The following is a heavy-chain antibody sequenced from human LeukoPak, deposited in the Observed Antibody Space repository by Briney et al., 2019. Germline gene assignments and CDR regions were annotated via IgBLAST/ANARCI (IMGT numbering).Heavy chain of an antibody. CDR2: IKPDGSEK. CDR3: ARDAPVRRLFDY. CDR1: GFTFSSYW. Sequence: PGGSLRLSCAASGFTFSSYWMSWVRQAPGKGLEWVANIKPDGSEKYYVDSVKGRFTISRDNAKNSLYLQMNSLRADDTAVYYCARDAPVRRLFDYWGQGTLVTVSS. J-gene: IGHJ4*02. V-gene: IGHV3-7*01. D-gene: IGHD3-10*01.